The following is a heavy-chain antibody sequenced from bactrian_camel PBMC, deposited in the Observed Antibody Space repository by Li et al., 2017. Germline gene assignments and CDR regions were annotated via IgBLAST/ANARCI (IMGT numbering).Heavy chain of an antibody. V-gene: IGHV3S40*01. Sequence: DVQLVESGGGSVQTGRSRRLSCAASGFTFSSYGMSWVRQAPGKGLEWVSTINSGGGTTYCADSVKGRFTISRDNAKNAVYLQMNSLKTEDTAVYYCTTGGHHGPYNYWGQGTQVTVS. J-gene: IGHJ4*01. CDR3: TTGGHHGPYNY. D-gene: IGHD7*01. CDR1: GFTFSSYG. CDR2: INSGGGTT.